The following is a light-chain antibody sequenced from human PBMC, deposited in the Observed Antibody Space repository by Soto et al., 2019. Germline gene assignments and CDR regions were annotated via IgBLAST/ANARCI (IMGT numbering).Light chain of an antibody. V-gene: IGKV3-20*01. CDR3: KQYGSSPPIT. J-gene: IGKJ3*01. Sequence: EIVLTQSPGTLSLSPGERATLSCRASQSVSSSYLAWYQQKPGQAPRLLIYGASSRATGIPVRFSGSGSGTDFTLTISRLEPEDFAVYYCKQYGSSPPITFGPGTKVDIK. CDR2: GAS. CDR1: QSVSSSY.